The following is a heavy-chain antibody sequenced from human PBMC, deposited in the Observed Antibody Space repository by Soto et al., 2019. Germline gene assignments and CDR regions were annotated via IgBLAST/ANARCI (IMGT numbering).Heavy chain of an antibody. V-gene: IGHV3-21*01. Sequence: PGGSLRLSCAVSGFTFTNYGINRVRQAPGKGLEWVSSVSKSDYTYYSESVKGRFTISRDNARNSVSLQMNNLRAEDTAVYYCAREDSIIIPAVADFWGQGTLVTVSS. CDR2: VSKSDYT. J-gene: IGHJ4*02. D-gene: IGHD6-19*01. CDR1: GFTFTNYG. CDR3: AREDSIIIPAVADF.